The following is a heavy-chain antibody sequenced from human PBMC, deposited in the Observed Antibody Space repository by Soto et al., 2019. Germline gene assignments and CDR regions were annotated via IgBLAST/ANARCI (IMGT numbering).Heavy chain of an antibody. CDR1: GYTLTELS. J-gene: IGHJ3*02. CDR3: ATDRPHGDASDI. V-gene: IGHV1-24*01. Sequence: ASVKVSCKVSGYTLTELSMHWVRQAPGKWLEWMGGFDPEDGETIYAQKFQGRVTMTEDTSTDTAYMELSSLRSEDTAVYYCATDRPHGDASDIWGQGTMVTVSS. CDR2: FDPEDGET.